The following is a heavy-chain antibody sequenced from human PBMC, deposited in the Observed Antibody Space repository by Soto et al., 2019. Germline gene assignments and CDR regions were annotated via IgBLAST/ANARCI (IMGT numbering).Heavy chain of an antibody. D-gene: IGHD1-26*01. CDR2: ISYDGSNK. CDR1: GFTFSSYA. CDR3: ARDHSAEVGATVYYYYGMDV. J-gene: IGHJ6*02. Sequence: PGGSLRLSCAASGFTFSSYAMHWVRQAPGKGLEWVAVISYDGSNKYYADSVKGRFTISRDNSKNTLYLQMNSLRAEDTAVYYCARDHSAEVGATVYYYYGMDVWGQGTTVTVSS. V-gene: IGHV3-30-3*01.